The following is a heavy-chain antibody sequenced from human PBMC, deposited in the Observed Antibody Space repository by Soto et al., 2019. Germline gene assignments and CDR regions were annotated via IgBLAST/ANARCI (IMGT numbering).Heavy chain of an antibody. Sequence: QVQLVQSGAEVKKPGSSVKVSCKASGGTFSSYAISWVRPAPGQGLEWMGGIIPIFGTANYAQKFQGRVTITADESTSTDYMELSSLRSEDTAVYYCARRSSGSIAAPTKRYYYGMYVWGQGTTVTVSS. V-gene: IGHV1-69*01. CDR1: GGTFSSYA. CDR2: IIPIFGTA. D-gene: IGHD6-6*01. CDR3: ARRSSGSIAAPTKRYYYGMYV. J-gene: IGHJ6*02.